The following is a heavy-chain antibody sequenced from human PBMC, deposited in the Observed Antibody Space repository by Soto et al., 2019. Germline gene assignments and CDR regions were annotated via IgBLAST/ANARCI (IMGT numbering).Heavy chain of an antibody. D-gene: IGHD3-10*01. CDR1: GFTFSSYA. CDR2: ISGSGGST. Sequence: EVQLLESGGGLVQPGGSLRLSCAASGFTFSSYAMSWVRQAPGKGLEWVSAISGSGGSTYYADSVKGRFTISRNNSKNTLYLQMNSLRAEDTAVYYCAKDWLAVRGEPPTDWGQGTLVTVSS. CDR3: AKDWLAVRGEPPTD. J-gene: IGHJ4*02. V-gene: IGHV3-23*01.